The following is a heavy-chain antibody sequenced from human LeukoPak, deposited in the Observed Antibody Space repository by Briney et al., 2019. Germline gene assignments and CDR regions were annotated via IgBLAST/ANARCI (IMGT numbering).Heavy chain of an antibody. Sequence: GGSLRLSCAASGFIFSNYGMHWVRQAPGKGLEWVAVISHDGRTEFYADSVKGRFTISRDNSKNTLDLQMFSLRAEDAAVYYCAKEPTSYSSGWYFHHWGQGTLVTVSS. J-gene: IGHJ1*01. CDR2: ISHDGRTE. CDR3: AKEPTSYSSGWYFHH. CDR1: GFIFSNYG. V-gene: IGHV3-30*18. D-gene: IGHD6-25*01.